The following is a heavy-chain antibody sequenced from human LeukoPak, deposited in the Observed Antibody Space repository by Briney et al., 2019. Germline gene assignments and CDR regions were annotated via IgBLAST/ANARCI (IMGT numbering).Heavy chain of an antibody. CDR1: GYSFTSYW. Sequence: GESLKISCKGSGYSFTSYWIVWVRQMPGKGLEWIGIIYPGDSDIRYSPSFQGQVTISVDKSINTAYLQWSSLKASDTAMYYCARERGYGLGRPNWFDPWGQGTLVTVSS. CDR2: IYPGDSDI. V-gene: IGHV5-51*01. J-gene: IGHJ5*02. D-gene: IGHD3-10*01. CDR3: ARERGYGLGRPNWFDP.